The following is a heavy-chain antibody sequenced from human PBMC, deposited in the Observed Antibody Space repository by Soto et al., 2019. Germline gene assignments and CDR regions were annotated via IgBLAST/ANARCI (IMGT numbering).Heavy chain of an antibody. D-gene: IGHD4-17*01. CDR3: ARTYYSDYEYFFDN. Sequence: LKISCKVSGYXFTTYCIGWVRQMPGKGLECMGIIYPGDSETRYSPSFQGQVTISADKSINTAYVQWSSLKASDSAMYYCARTYYSDYEYFFDNWGQGTLVTVSS. J-gene: IGHJ4*02. V-gene: IGHV5-51*01. CDR1: GYXFTTYC. CDR2: IYPGDSET.